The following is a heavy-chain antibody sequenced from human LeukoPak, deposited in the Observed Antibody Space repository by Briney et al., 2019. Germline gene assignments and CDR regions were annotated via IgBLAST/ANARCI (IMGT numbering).Heavy chain of an antibody. CDR3: ARGFRNGPFDC. CDR1: GFTFDDYG. D-gene: IGHD2-8*01. J-gene: IGHJ4*02. Sequence: PGGSLRLSCEASGFTFDDYGMSWVRQPPGKGLEWVSGINRKGGSTDYADSVKGRFTISRDNAKNSHFLQMNSLRVEDTALYYCARGFRNGPFDCWGQGTLVTVSS. CDR2: INRKGGST. V-gene: IGHV3-20*04.